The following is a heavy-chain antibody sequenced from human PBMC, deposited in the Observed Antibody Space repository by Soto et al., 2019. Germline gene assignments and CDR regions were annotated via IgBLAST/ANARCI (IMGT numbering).Heavy chain of an antibody. Sequence: QVQLVQSGADVKKPGSSVKVSCQASGVTFSSETLGWVRQAPGQGLEWVGGIIPLFGTASYEKKFQGRVTITADESTSTVYMELSSLRSDDTAVYFCATELGENPDSPFDAWCQGTLVTVSS. CDR3: ATELGENPDSPFDA. J-gene: IGHJ4*02. CDR1: GVTFSSET. V-gene: IGHV1-69*01. CDR2: IIPLFGTA. D-gene: IGHD3-10*01.